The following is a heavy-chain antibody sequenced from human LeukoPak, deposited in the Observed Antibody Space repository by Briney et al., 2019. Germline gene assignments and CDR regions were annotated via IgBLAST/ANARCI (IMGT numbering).Heavy chain of an antibody. V-gene: IGHV4-59*08. D-gene: IGHD5-18*01. CDR2: VHYSGSS. CDR1: GGSISGYY. CDR3: ARAGYSYNTGSYFDP. J-gene: IGHJ4*02. Sequence: NPSETLSLPCTVSGGSISGYYWSWLRQPPGKGLEWSGYVHYSGSSHYTPSLKSRVTISIDTSKNQFSLKLSSVTAADAAVYYCARAGYSYNTGSYFDPWGQGTLVTVS.